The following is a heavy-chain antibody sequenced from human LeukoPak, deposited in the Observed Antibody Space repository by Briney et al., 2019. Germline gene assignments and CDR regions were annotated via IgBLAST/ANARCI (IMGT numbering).Heavy chain of an antibody. D-gene: IGHD3-16*01. CDR2: IGTVADT. J-gene: IGHJ4*02. CDR1: GFNFNNYD. CDR3: ARGWGGHGRSWGALDF. Sequence: GGSLRLSCAASGFNFNNYDFHWVRQVAGKRLEWVAGIGTVADTFYPDSVLGRFTISRENAKNSFYLQMNSLRAGDTAVYYCARGWGGHGRSWGALDFWGQGILVTVSS. V-gene: IGHV3-13*01.